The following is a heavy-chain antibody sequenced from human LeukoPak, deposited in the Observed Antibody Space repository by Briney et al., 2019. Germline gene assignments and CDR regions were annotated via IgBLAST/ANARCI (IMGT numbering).Heavy chain of an antibody. D-gene: IGHD6-13*01. CDR1: GGTFSSYA. CDR2: IIPIFGTA. J-gene: IGHJ5*02. V-gene: IGHV1-69*06. CDR3: ARAKGGPSSWYFYWFDP. Sequence: GASVKVSCKASGGTFSSYAISWVRQAPGQGLEWMGGIIPIFGTANYAQKFQGRVTITADKSTSTAYMELSSLRSEDTAVYYCARAKGGPSSWYFYWFDPWGQGTLVTVSS.